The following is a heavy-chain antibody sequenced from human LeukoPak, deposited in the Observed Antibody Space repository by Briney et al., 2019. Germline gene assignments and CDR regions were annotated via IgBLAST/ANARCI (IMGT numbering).Heavy chain of an antibody. J-gene: IGHJ4*02. Sequence: GRSLRLSCAASGFTFSAYAMHWVRQAPGKGLEWVAVISYDGSNKYYADSVKGRFTTSRDNSKNTLYLQMNSLRAEDTAVYYCARDQWLVPRGPFDYWGQGTLVTVSS. D-gene: IGHD6-19*01. CDR1: GFTFSAYA. CDR2: ISYDGSNK. CDR3: ARDQWLVPRGPFDY. V-gene: IGHV3-30*04.